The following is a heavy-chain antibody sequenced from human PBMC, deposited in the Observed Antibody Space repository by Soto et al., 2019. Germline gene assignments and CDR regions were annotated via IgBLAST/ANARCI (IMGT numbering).Heavy chain of an antibody. V-gene: IGHV4-34*01. D-gene: IGHD3-9*01. Sequence: PSETLSLTCAVYGGSFSGYYWSWIRQPPGKGLEWIGEINHSGSTNYNPSLKSRVTISVDTSKNQFSLKLSSVTAADTAVYYCAREGPYYDILTGYYRYYYYGMDVWGQGTTVTVSS. CDR1: GGSFSGYY. CDR3: AREGPYYDILTGYYRYYYYGMDV. CDR2: INHSGST. J-gene: IGHJ6*02.